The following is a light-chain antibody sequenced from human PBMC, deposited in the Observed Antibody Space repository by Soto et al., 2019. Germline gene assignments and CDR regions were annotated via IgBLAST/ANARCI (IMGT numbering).Light chain of an antibody. CDR3: QQTYSDIS. J-gene: IGKJ4*01. Sequence: DVRMTQSPSSLSASVGDTITITCRASRTINTYLNWFQQKPGEPPRLLIYGASTLHDGVPSTFSGSGSGADFTLTISGLQPEDFASYHCQQTYSDISFGGGTKV. CDR1: RTINTY. V-gene: IGKV1-39*01. CDR2: GAS.